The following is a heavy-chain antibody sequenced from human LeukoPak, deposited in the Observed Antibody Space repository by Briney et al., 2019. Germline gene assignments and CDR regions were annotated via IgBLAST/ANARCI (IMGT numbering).Heavy chain of an antibody. CDR2: LYYNGSA. CDR3: ARAGGIRTAALDLDY. V-gene: IGHV4-59*01. CDR1: GGSISDYS. D-gene: IGHD6-25*01. Sequence: SESLSLTCTVSGGSISDYSWSWIRQPPGKGLEWIGNLYYNGSANHNPSLKSRVTISSDTSKNQFSLKLTSVTAADTAVYYCARAGGIRTAALDLDYWGQGTLVTVSS. J-gene: IGHJ4*02.